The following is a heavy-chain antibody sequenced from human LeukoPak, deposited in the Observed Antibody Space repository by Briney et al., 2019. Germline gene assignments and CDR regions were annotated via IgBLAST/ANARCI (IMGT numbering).Heavy chain of an antibody. V-gene: IGHV1-46*01. Sequence: VSVKVSCKASGYTFTNYYIHWVRQSPGQGLEWMGIINPSGGSPTYAQNFQGRVTMTRDTSTSTVYMELSSLRSEDTAVYYCARNYDGGWFDPWGQGTLVTVSS. CDR3: ARNYDGGWFDP. J-gene: IGHJ5*02. D-gene: IGHD3-3*01. CDR2: INPSGGSP. CDR1: GYTFTNYY.